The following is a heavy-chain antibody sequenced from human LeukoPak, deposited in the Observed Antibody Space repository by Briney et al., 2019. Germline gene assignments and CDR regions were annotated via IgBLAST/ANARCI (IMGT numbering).Heavy chain of an antibody. CDR1: GGSFSGYY. V-gene: IGHV4-34*01. CDR2: INHSGST. Sequence: SETLSLTCAVYGGSFSGYYWSWIRQPPGKGLEWIGEINHSGSTNYNPSLKSRVTISVDTSKNQFSLKLSSVTAADTAVYYCARGSNSSSSRVDYWGQGTLVPISS. J-gene: IGHJ4*02. D-gene: IGHD6-6*01. CDR3: ARGSNSSSSRVDY.